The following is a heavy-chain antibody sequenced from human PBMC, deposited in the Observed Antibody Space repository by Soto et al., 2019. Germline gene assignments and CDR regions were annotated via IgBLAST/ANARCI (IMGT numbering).Heavy chain of an antibody. CDR3: ATSRTSIAVAGETEYYFDY. Sequence: ASVKVSCKASGYTFTSYGISWVRQAPGQGLEWMGWISAYNGNTNYAQKLQGRVTMTRDTSISTAYMELSRLRSDDTAVYYCATSRTSIAVAGETEYYFDYWGQGTLVTVSS. V-gene: IGHV1-18*04. CDR1: GYTFTSYG. D-gene: IGHD6-19*01. CDR2: ISAYNGNT. J-gene: IGHJ4*02.